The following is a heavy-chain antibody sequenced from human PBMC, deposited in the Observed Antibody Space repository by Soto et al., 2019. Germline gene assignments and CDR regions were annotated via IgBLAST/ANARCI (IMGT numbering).Heavy chain of an antibody. CDR3: ARSVRSGSFPYYYYAMDV. Sequence: GGSLRLSCTLSGFTFDNYAIRWVRQAPGKGLEWISGINWNGASAGYVVSVKGRFTIDRDNDKNTLDLQMHGLRDEDKGVYYCARSVRSGSFPYYYYAMDVWGQGTTVTVSS. CDR1: GFTFDNYA. V-gene: IGHV3-20*04. CDR2: INWNGASA. D-gene: IGHD3-10*01. J-gene: IGHJ6*02.